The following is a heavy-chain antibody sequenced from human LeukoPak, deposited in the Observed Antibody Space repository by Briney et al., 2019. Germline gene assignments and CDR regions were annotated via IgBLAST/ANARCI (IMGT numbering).Heavy chain of an antibody. CDR2: ITPNADRT. D-gene: IGHD3-22*01. CDR1: GFTFSSYA. Sequence: GGSLRLSCAASGFTFSSYAMSWVRQAPGKGLEGVSFITPNADRTSYADSVDGRFTISRDNPRNTLYMQMNSLRDEDTALYYCAIMHGYYDGSGYWVQWGQGTLVTVSS. CDR3: AIMHGYYDGSGYWVQ. V-gene: IGHV3-23*01. J-gene: IGHJ1*01.